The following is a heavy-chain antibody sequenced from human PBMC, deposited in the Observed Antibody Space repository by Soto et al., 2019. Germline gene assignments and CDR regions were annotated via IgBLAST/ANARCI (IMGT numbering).Heavy chain of an antibody. Sequence: GGSLRLSCAVSGFTFSHYGIHWVRQAPGKGLEWLAVISDDGSNKHYADSVKGRFTVSRDNSKNTLYLQMNSLRAEDTAVYFSETYRGKYQGPFDYWGQGTLVTVSS. CDR2: ISDDGSNK. CDR3: ETYRGKYQGPFDY. CDR1: GFTFSHYG. V-gene: IGHV3-30*03. J-gene: IGHJ4*02. D-gene: IGHD2-2*01.